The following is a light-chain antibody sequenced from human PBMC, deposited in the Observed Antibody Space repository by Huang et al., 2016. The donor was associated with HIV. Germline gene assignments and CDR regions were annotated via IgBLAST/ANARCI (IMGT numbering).Light chain of an antibody. CDR2: KAT. J-gene: IGKJ1*01. Sequence: DIQVTQSPSTLSAFVGDRVNITCRTSQRISTWLAWYQQRPGKAPNLLNSKATNLESWVPSRFSGNGSGTEFTLTSNGLQPDDLATYYCQHQWTFGQGTKVEIK. CDR3: QHQWT. CDR1: QRISTW. V-gene: IGKV1-5*03.